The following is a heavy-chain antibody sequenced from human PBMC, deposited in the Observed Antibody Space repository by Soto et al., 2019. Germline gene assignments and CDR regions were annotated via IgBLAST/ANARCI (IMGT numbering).Heavy chain of an antibody. J-gene: IGHJ6*02. CDR3: AREGCSSTCCSQPRRNYYYYYGMDV. Sequence: ASVKVSCKASGYTFTSDYMHWVRQAPGQGLEWMGIINPSGGSTSYAQKFQGRVTMTRDTSTSTVYMELSSLRSEDTAVYYCAREGCSSTCCSQPRRNYYYYYGMDVWGQGTTVTVSS. D-gene: IGHD2-2*01. CDR2: INPSGGST. V-gene: IGHV1-46*01. CDR1: GYTFTSDY.